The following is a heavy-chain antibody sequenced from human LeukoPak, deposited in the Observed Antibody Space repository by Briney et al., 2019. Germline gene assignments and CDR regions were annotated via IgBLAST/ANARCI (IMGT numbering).Heavy chain of an antibody. D-gene: IGHD3-10*01. V-gene: IGHV1-3*01. J-gene: IGHJ4*02. CDR3: ARQNRLLWFGELGY. Sequence: ASVKVSCTASGYTFTSYAMHWVRQAPGQRLEWMGWINAGNGNTKYSQKFQGRVTITRDTSASTAYMELSSLRSEDTAVYYCARQNRLLWFGELGYWGQGTLVTVSS. CDR2: INAGNGNT. CDR1: GYTFTSYA.